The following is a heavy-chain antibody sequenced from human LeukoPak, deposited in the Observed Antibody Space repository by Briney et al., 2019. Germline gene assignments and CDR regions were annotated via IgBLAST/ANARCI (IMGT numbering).Heavy chain of an antibody. V-gene: IGHV4-59*01. CDR3: ATGSGSYSNWFDP. J-gene: IGHJ5*02. Sequence: SETLSLTCTASGGSISSYYWSWIRQPPGKGLEWIGYIYYSGSTNYNPSLKSRVTISVDTSKNQFSLKLSSVTAADTAVYYCATGSGSYSNWFDPWGQGTLVTVSS. D-gene: IGHD3-10*01. CDR2: IYYSGST. CDR1: GGSISSYY.